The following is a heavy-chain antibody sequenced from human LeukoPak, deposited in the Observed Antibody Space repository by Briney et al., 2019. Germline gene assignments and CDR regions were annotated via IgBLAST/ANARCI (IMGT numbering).Heavy chain of an antibody. CDR3: ATYNLHGGGFFDY. CDR1: GRSMSRGGYL. D-gene: IGHD1-20*01. V-gene: IGHV4-31*03. CDR2: MYHTGST. J-gene: IGHJ4*02. Sequence: PSQTLSLTRPVSGRSMSRGGYLCSWIPQHPGKGLEWIACMYHTGSTYYNPSLKSRVTISMDTSKNQFSLRMSSVTAVETAVYYCATYNLHGGGFFDYCGQGTLVTVSS.